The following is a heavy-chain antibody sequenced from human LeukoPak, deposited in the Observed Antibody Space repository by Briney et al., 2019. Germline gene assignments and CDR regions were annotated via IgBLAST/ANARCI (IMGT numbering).Heavy chain of an antibody. CDR3: VKSGGYGLIDY. Sequence: SETLSLTCTVYGYSISSGYYLGWIRQPPGKGLEGIGNIYYTGSTYYNASLQSRVTISIDMSKNQFSLRLSSVTAADTAMYYCVKSGGYGLIDYWGQGTLVTVSS. CDR2: IYYTGST. J-gene: IGHJ4*02. CDR1: GYSISSGYY. D-gene: IGHD6-19*01. V-gene: IGHV4-38-2*02.